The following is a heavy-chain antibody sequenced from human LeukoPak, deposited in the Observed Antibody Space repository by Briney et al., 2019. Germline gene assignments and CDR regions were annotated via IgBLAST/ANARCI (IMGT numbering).Heavy chain of an antibody. D-gene: IGHD6-19*01. Sequence: GQSLRLSCAASGFTFSSYEMNWVRQAPGKGLEWVSHIIGSGSTIYYADSVRDRFTISRDNAKNSLYLQMNSLRAEGTAVYYCASGGSSGWSYWGLGTLVTVSS. J-gene: IGHJ4*02. CDR1: GFTFSSYE. V-gene: IGHV3-48*03. CDR2: IIGSGSTI. CDR3: ASGGSSGWSY.